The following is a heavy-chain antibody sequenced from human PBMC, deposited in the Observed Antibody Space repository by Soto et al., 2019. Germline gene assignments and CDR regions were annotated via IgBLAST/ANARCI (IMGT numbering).Heavy chain of an antibody. J-gene: IGHJ6*02. CDR2: ISSSSSYI. CDR1: GFTFSSFS. Sequence: GGSLRLSCAASGFTFSSFSMNWVRQAPGKGLEWVSSISSSSSYIYYADSVKGRFTISRDNAKNSLYLQMNSLRAEDTAVYYCAREGHYDYVWGSYRPNYYYGMDVWGQGTTVTVSS. V-gene: IGHV3-21*01. D-gene: IGHD3-16*02. CDR3: AREGHYDYVWGSYRPNYYYGMDV.